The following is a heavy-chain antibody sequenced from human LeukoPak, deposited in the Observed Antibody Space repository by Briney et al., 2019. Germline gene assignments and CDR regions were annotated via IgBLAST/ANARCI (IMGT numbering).Heavy chain of an antibody. J-gene: IGHJ4*02. D-gene: IGHD4-11*01. CDR2: IYYTGGT. V-gene: IGHV4-39*01. CDR3: ARHGGTRVTLVEVYYFDC. CDR1: GGPITTSSYY. Sequence: SETLSLTCSVSGGPITTSSYYWGWIRQPPEKGLEWIGSIYYTGGTNYSPSLKSRVTISVDTSKNQFSLKLSSVTAADTAVYYCARHGGTRVTLVEVYYFDCWGQGTLVTVSS.